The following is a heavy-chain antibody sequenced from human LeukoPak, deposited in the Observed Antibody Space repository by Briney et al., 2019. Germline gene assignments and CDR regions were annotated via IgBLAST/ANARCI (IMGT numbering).Heavy chain of an antibody. CDR2: ISGSGTST. D-gene: IGHD1-26*01. Sequence: GGSLRLSCAASGLTFSSYAMTWVRQAPGKGLEWVSAISGSGTSTYYADSVKGRFTISRDNSKNTLYLQMNSLRAEDTAVYYCAKRDSGSHYVDYWGQGTLVTVSS. CDR1: GLTFSSYA. CDR3: AKRDSGSHYVDY. V-gene: IGHV3-23*01. J-gene: IGHJ4*02.